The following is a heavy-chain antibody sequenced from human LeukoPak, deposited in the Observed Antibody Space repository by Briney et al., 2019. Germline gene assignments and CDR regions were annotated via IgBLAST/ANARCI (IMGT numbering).Heavy chain of an antibody. D-gene: IGHD3-22*01. CDR2: IDNAGSIT. Sequence: GGSLRLSCAASGFTFSNYWIHWVRQALGKGLVWVSRIDNAGSITTYADSVKGRFTISRDNAENTLYLQMNSLRVEDTAVYYCVRSAFHAGSGNYYDYWGQGTLVTVSS. V-gene: IGHV3-74*03. CDR1: GFTFSNYW. J-gene: IGHJ4*02. CDR3: VRSAFHAGSGNYYDY.